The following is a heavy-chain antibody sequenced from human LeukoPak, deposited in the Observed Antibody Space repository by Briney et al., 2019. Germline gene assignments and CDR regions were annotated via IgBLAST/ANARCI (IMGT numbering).Heavy chain of an antibody. J-gene: IGHJ6*03. Sequence: GGSLRLSCAASGFTFSSYGMHWVRQAPGKGLEWVAVIWYDGSNKYYADSVKGRFTISRGNSMNSLYLQMNSLRAEDTAVYYCAKDGTGSSGWYYYYYYMDVWGKGTTVTVSS. CDR3: AKDGTGSSGWYYYYYYMDV. CDR1: GFTFSSYG. V-gene: IGHV3-33*06. D-gene: IGHD6-19*01. CDR2: IWYDGSNK.